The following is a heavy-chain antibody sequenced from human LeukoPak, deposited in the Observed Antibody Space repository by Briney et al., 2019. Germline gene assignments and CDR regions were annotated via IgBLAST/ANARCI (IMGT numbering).Heavy chain of an antibody. V-gene: IGHV4-30-4*01. CDR2: IYYSGST. CDR1: GGSISSGDYY. J-gene: IGHJ4*02. D-gene: IGHD6-19*01. Sequence: SQTLSLTCTVSGGSISSGDYYWSWIRQPPGKGLEWIGYIYYSGSTYYNPSLKSRVTISVDTSKNQFSLKLSSVTAADTAVYYCARGKSSGWEPFDYWGQGTLVTVSS. CDR3: ARGKSSGWEPFDY.